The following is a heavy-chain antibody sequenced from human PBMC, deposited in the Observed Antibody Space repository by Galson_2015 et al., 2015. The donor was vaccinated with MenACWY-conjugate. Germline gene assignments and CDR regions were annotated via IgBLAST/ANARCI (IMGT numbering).Heavy chain of an antibody. J-gene: IGHJ3*02. V-gene: IGHV4-39*07. CDR3: ARVDMDTEPKIDAFDI. D-gene: IGHD5-18*01. Sequence: SETLSLTCTVSGGSISSSSYYWGWIRQPPGKGLEWIGSIYYSGSTYYNPSLKSRVTISVDTSKNQFSLKLSSVTAADTAVYYCARVDMDTEPKIDAFDIWGQGTMVTVSS. CDR1: GGSISSSSYY. CDR2: IYYSGST.